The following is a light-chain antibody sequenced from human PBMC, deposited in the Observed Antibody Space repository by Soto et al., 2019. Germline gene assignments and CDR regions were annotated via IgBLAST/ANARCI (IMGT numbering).Light chain of an antibody. Sequence: EIVMTQSPVTLSVSPGERATLSCRASQSVSSNLAWYQQKPGQAPRLLIYGASTRATGIPARFSGSGSGTEFTLTMSSLQSEDLAVYYCQRYKDWLMYTCGQGTKLEIK. CDR2: GAS. CDR1: QSVSSN. J-gene: IGKJ2*01. CDR3: QRYKDWLMYT. V-gene: IGKV3-15*01.